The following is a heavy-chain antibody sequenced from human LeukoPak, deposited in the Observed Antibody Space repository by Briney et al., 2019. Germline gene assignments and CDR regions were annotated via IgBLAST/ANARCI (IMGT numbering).Heavy chain of an antibody. CDR3: ANPVPGLDY. Sequence: GGSLRLSCAASGFTFSSYGMHWVRQAPGKGLEWVAVISYDGSNKYYADSVKGRFTIPRDNSKNTLYLQMNSLRAEDTAVYYCANPVPGLDYWGQGTLVTVSS. V-gene: IGHV3-30*18. CDR2: ISYDGSNK. D-gene: IGHD2-2*01. CDR1: GFTFSSYG. J-gene: IGHJ4*02.